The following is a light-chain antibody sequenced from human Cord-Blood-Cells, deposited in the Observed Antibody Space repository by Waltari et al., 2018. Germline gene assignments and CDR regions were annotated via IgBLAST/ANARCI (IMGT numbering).Light chain of an antibody. J-gene: IGLJ2*01. CDR1: SSDVGGYNY. CDR2: DVS. Sequence: QSALTQPASVSGSPGQSITICCTGTSSDVGGYNYFSWYQQHPGKAPKLMIYDVSNRPSGVSNRYSASKSGNTASLTISGLQAEDEADYYCSSYTSSSTVVFGGGTKLTVL. CDR3: SSYTSSSTVV. V-gene: IGLV2-14*01.